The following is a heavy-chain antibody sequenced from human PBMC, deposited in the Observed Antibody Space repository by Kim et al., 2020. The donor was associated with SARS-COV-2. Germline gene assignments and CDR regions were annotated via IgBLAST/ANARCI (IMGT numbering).Heavy chain of an antibody. J-gene: IGHJ4*02. CDR3: ERDRAIGGVIEIPYYFDY. V-gene: IGHV3-48*03. CDR2: ISSSGSTI. D-gene: IGHD3-16*02. Sequence: GGSLRLSCAASGFTFSSYEMNCVRQAPGKGLEWVSYISSSGSTIYYADSVKGRFTISRDNAKNSLYLQMNSLRAEDTAVYYCERDRAIGGVIEIPYYFDYWGQGTLVTVSS. CDR1: GFTFSSYE.